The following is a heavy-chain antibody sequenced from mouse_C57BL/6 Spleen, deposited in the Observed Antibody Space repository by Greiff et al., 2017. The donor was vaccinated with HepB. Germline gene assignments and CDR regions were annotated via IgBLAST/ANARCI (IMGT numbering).Heavy chain of an antibody. V-gene: IGHV3-6*01. CDR3: ARRLRGGYFDV. D-gene: IGHD1-1*01. Sequence: EVQLQESGPGLVKPSQSLSLTCSVTGYSITSGYYWNWIRQFPGNKLEWMGYISYDGSNNYNPSLKNRISITRDTSKNQFFLKLNSVTTEDTATYYCARRLRGGYFDVWGTGTTVTVSS. J-gene: IGHJ1*03. CDR1: GYSITSGYY. CDR2: ISYDGSN.